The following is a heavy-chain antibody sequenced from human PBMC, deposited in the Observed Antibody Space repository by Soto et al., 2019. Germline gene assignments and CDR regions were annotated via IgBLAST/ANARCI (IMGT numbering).Heavy chain of an antibody. CDR1: GFTFSSYA. Sequence: GGSLRLSCAASGFTFSSYAMNWVRQAPGKGLEWVAVISYDGSNKYYADSVKGRFTISRDNSKNTLYLQMNSLRAEDTAVYYCARCPLLDYDIFTGYFNYFDYWGQGTLVTVSS. CDR2: ISYDGSNK. D-gene: IGHD3-9*01. J-gene: IGHJ4*02. V-gene: IGHV3-30*04. CDR3: ARCPLLDYDIFTGYFNYFDY.